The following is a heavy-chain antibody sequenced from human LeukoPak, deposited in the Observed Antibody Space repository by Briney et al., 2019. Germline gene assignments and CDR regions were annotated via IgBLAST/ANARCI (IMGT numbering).Heavy chain of an antibody. J-gene: IGHJ4*02. Sequence: SETLSLTCTVSGGSISSSSYYWGWIRQPPGKGLEWIGSIYYSGSTYYNPSLKSRVTISVDTSKNQFSLKLSSVTAADTAVYYCARGYGYSYGRDYFDYWGQGTLVTVSS. D-gene: IGHD5-18*01. CDR3: ARGYGYSYGRDYFDY. CDR2: IYYSGST. V-gene: IGHV4-39*07. CDR1: GGSISSSSYY.